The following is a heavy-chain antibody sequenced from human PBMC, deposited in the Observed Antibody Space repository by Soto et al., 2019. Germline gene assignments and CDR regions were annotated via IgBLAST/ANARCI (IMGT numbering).Heavy chain of an antibody. CDR1: GFTFSRYA. V-gene: IGHV3-23*01. CDR3: VKDDCSGGSCYWGY. Sequence: EVQLLASGGTLVQPGGSLRLSCAASGFTFSRYAMNWVRQAPGKGLEWVSIISGNAETTYYADSVKGRFTISRDNSKNTLYLQMNSLRAEDTAVYYCVKDDCSGGSCYWGYWGQGTLDTVSS. CDR2: ISGNAETT. J-gene: IGHJ4*02. D-gene: IGHD2-15*01.